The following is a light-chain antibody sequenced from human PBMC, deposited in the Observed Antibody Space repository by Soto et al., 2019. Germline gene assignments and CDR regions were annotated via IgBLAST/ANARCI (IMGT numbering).Light chain of an antibody. Sequence: IQMTQSPSFGSASVGDRVPITCRASQGIRNDLGWYQQKPGKAPELLIYAASSLQSGVPARFSGSGYGTDFTLTISSLQPEDFATYYCLQDYNYPLAFGGGTKVDIK. CDR1: QGIRND. CDR2: AAS. J-gene: IGKJ4*01. V-gene: IGKV1-6*01. CDR3: LQDYNYPLA.